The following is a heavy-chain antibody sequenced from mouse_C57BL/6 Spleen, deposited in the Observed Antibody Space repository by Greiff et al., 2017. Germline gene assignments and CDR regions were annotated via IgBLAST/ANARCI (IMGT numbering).Heavy chain of an antibody. V-gene: IGHV8-8*01. D-gene: IGHD4-1*01. CDR3: ARIEDLTGTFAMDY. Sequence: QVTLKESGPGLLQPSQTLSMTCSFSGFSLSTFGMGVGWIRQPSGKGLEWLAHIWWDDDKYYNPALKSRRTISKDTSKNQVFLTIAHVDTADTATYYCARIEDLTGTFAMDYWGQGTSVTVSS. J-gene: IGHJ4*01. CDR1: GFSLSTFGMG. CDR2: IWWDDDK.